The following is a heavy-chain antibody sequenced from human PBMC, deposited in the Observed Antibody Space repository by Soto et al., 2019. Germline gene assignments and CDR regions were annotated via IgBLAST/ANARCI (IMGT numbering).Heavy chain of an antibody. D-gene: IGHD4-17*01. Sequence: GGSLRLSCAASGFTVTNYEMSWVRQAPGKGLEWVSYINSGGTSIKYADSVKGRFTISRDNARNSLYLQMNSLRDEDTAVYYCARENYGDAFDFWGQGALVTVS. CDR3: ARENYGDAFDF. CDR1: GFTVTNYE. CDR2: INSGGTSI. J-gene: IGHJ4*02. V-gene: IGHV3-48*03.